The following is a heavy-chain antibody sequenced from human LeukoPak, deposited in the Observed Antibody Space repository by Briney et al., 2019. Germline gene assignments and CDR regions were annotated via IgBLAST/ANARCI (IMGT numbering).Heavy chain of an antibody. CDR3: ARGGSWYRAFDI. CDR1: GVSISSYY. CDR2: IYYSGST. J-gene: IGHJ3*02. Sequence: PSETLSLTCAVSGVSISSYYWSWIRQPPGKGLEWIGYIYYSGSTNYNPSLNSRVTISVDTSKNQFSLKLSSVTAADTAVYYCARGGSWYRAFDIWGQGTMVTVSS. D-gene: IGHD6-13*01. V-gene: IGHV4-59*01.